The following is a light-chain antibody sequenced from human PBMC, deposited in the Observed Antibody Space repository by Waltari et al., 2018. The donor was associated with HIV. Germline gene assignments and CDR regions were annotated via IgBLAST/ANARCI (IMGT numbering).Light chain of an antibody. CDR3: SSYSARGFVV. J-gene: IGLJ3*02. CDR1: TSAIRDFNF. V-gene: IGLV2-14*01. CDR2: EVY. Sequence: HSALTQPASVSGSPGQSITISCTGPTSAIRDFNFVSWYQQSPGRAPKLIIFEVYSRPSGISDRFSGSKSGVTASLTISALRAEDEADYFCSSYSARGFVVFGGGTKVTVL.